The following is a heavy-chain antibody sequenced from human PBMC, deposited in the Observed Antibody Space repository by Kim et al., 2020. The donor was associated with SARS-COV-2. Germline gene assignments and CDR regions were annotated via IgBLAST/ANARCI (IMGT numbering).Heavy chain of an antibody. D-gene: IGHD6-13*01. CDR3: ARAHTKIAPAVNTGGAYDI. Sequence: GGSLRLSCAASGFTFSSYAMHWVRQAPGKGLEWVAVISSDGSNKYYADSVKGRFTISRDDSKNTLYLQMNSLRSEDTAVYYCARAHTKIAPAVNTGGAYDIWGQGTMVTVSS. CDR1: GFTFSSYA. V-gene: IGHV3-30-3*01. CDR2: ISSDGSNK. J-gene: IGHJ3*02.